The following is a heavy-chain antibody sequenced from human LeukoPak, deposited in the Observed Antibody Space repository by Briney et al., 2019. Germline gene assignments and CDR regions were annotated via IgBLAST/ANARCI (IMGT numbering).Heavy chain of an antibody. J-gene: IGHJ6*02. V-gene: IGHV4-59*01. D-gene: IGHD3-10*01. CDR1: GGSISSYY. CDR2: IYYSGST. Sequence: SETLSLTCTVSGGSISSYYWSWIRQPPGKGLEWIGCIYYSGSTNYNPSLKSRVTISVDTSKNQFSLKLSSVTAADTAVYYCARSDGSGSYSPDYYYGMDVWGQGTTVTVSS. CDR3: ARSDGSGSYSPDYYYGMDV.